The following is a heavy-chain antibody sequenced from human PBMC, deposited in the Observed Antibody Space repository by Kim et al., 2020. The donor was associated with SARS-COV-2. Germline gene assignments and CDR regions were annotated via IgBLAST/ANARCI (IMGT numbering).Heavy chain of an antibody. J-gene: IGHJ4*02. D-gene: IGHD1-26*01. CDR3: TRGRWDYYFDW. CDR2: ITSDGSST. V-gene: IGHV3-74*01. CDR1: GFTLSSDW. Sequence: GGSLRLSCAASGFTLSSDWMHWVRQAPGKGLVWVSRITSDGSSTSYADSVKGRFTISRDNAKNMLYLQMNSLRAEDTAVYYCTRGRWDYYFDWWGRGTLVPVP.